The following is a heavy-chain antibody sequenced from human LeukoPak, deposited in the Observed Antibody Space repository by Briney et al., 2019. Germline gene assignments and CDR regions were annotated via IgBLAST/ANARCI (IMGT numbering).Heavy chain of an antibody. Sequence: SLRLSCTTSGFHFGDHAMTWVRQAPGKGLEWVGFIRSKAYRGTTEYAASVKGRFTISRDDSKSVVYLQMNSLKSEDTAVYYCSRGPIQLWVHNGVDVWGQGTTVTVSS. CDR3: SRGPIQLWVHNGVDV. D-gene: IGHD5-18*01. CDR2: IRSKAYRGTT. V-gene: IGHV3-49*04. CDR1: GFHFGDHA. J-gene: IGHJ6*02.